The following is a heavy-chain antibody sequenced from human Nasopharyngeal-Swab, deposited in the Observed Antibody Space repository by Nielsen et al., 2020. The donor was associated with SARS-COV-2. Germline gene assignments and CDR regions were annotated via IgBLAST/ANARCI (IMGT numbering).Heavy chain of an antibody. D-gene: IGHD6-19*01. Sequence: GGSLRLSCAASGFTFDDYAMHWVRQGPGKGLEWVSLISRDGGITYYADSVKGRFTISRDNSKNSLYLQMNSLRAEDTALYYCARGWYYFDYWGQGTLVTVSS. CDR2: ISRDGGIT. CDR3: ARGWYYFDY. V-gene: IGHV3-43*02. J-gene: IGHJ4*02. CDR1: GFTFDDYA.